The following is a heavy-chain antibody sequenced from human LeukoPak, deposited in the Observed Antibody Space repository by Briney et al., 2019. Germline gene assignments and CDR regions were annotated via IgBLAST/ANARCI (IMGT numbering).Heavy chain of an antibody. D-gene: IGHD5-18*01. CDR1: GFTFSSYA. CDR2: ITYGGGST. CDR3: TIHGGRGYSSGYFDY. V-gene: IGHV3-23*01. J-gene: IGHJ4*02. Sequence: GGSLRLSCAVSGFTFSSYAMSWVRQAPGMGLEWVSGITYGGGSTYYADSVKGRFTISRDNSKNTLFLQMNGLRAEDTAIYYCTIHGGRGYSSGYFDYWGQGTLVTVSS.